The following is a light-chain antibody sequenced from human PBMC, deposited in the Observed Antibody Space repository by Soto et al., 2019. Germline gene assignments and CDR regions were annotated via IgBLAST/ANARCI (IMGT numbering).Light chain of an antibody. CDR2: AAS. V-gene: IGKV1-9*01. CDR3: QQLNSYPIT. J-gene: IGKJ3*01. CDR1: QGISSY. Sequence: TQLTQSPSSLSASVGDRVTITCRASQGISSYLAWYQQRPGKAPELLIYAASTLQSGVPSRFSGSGSGTDFTLTISSLQPEDFATYCCQQLNSYPITFGPGTKVDIK.